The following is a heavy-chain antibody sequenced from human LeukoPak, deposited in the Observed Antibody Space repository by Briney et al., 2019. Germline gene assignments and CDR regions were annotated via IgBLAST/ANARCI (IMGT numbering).Heavy chain of an antibody. J-gene: IGHJ6*03. CDR1: GGSISSYY. D-gene: IGHD3-3*01. CDR3: ARGLDVMYYDFWSGYYWGSYYYYMDV. Sequence: SETLSLTCTVSGGSISSYYWSWIRQPAGKGLEWIGRIYTSGSTNYNPSLKSRVTMSVDTSKNQFSLKLSSVTAADTAVYYCARGLDVMYYDFWSGYYWGSYYYYMDVWGKGTTVTVSS. V-gene: IGHV4-4*07. CDR2: IYTSGST.